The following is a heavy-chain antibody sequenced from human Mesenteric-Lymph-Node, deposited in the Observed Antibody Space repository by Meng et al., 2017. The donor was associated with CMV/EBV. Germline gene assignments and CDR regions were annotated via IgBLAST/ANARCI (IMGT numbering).Heavy chain of an antibody. CDR2: INPNSGNT. Sequence: ASVKVSCKASGYTFNSYYMHWVRQAPGQGLQWMGIINPNSGNTNYAQKFQGRVTMTRDTSTRIVYLELSSLRSEDTAVYYCARDGVGTSGLFDYWGQGTLVTVSS. J-gene: IGHJ4*02. CDR3: ARDGVGTSGLFDY. D-gene: IGHD2-2*01. V-gene: IGHV1-46*02. CDR1: GYTFNSYY.